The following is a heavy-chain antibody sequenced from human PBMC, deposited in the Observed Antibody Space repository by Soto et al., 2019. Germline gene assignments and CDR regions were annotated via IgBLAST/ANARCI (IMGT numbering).Heavy chain of an antibody. CDR3: AIAVAGPAAIAY. CDR2: INGDGSST. Sequence: EVQLVESGGGLVQPGESLRLSCVVSGFTISSYWMHWVRQAPGKGLVWVSRINGDGSSTNYADSVKGRCTISRDSAKNPLYLQMNTLRAEDTAVYYCAIAVAGPAAIAYWGQGNQVTVSS. V-gene: IGHV3-74*01. J-gene: IGHJ4*02. D-gene: IGHD6-19*01. CDR1: GFTISSYW.